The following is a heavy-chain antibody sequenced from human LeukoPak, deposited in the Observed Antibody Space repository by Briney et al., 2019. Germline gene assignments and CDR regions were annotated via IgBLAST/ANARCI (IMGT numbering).Heavy chain of an antibody. V-gene: IGHV1-8*01. Sequence: ASVKVSCKASGYTFTSYDINWVRQATGQGLEWMGWMNPNSGNTGYAQKFQGRVTMTRNTSISTAYMELRSLRSEDTAVYYCARDGEYYYDSSGSPSSDYWGQGTLVTVSS. CDR2: MNPNSGNT. CDR1: GYTFTSYD. D-gene: IGHD3-22*01. J-gene: IGHJ4*02. CDR3: ARDGEYYYDSSGSPSSDY.